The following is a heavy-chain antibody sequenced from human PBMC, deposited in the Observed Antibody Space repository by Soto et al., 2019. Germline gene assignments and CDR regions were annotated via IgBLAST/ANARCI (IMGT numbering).Heavy chain of an antibody. CDR1: GGSFSGYY. D-gene: IGHD6-19*01. CDR3: ARVRQWLVLGWFDP. V-gene: IGHV4-34*01. J-gene: IGHJ5*02. Sequence: PAETLSITCAVYGGSFSGYYWSWIRQPPGKGLEWIGEINHSGSTNYNPSLKSRVTISVDTSKNQFSLKLSSVTAADTAVYYCARVRQWLVLGWFDPWGQGTLVTVSS. CDR2: INHSGST.